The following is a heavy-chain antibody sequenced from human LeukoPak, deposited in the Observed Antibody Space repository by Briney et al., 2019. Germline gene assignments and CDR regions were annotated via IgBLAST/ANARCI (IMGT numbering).Heavy chain of an antibody. Sequence: GGSLRLSCAASGFIFEDYTMHWVRQVPGKTLEWVSLVNWHGTTYYADSLKGRFTISRDNGKNSLYLQMDSLRTEDTAFYYCAKDLTYESSGSVIDTWGLGTLVTVSS. CDR1: GFIFEDYT. CDR3: AKDLTYESSGSVIDT. J-gene: IGHJ5*02. CDR2: VNWHGTT. V-gene: IGHV3-43*01. D-gene: IGHD3-22*01.